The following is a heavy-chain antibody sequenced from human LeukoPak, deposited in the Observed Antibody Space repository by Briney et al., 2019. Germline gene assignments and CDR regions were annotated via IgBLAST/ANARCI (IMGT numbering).Heavy chain of an antibody. J-gene: IGHJ6*03. CDR2: IKKDGSNK. Sequence: GGSLRLSCAASGFTFSSHWMSWVRQAPGKGLEWVANIKKDGSNKYYADSVKGRFTISRDNSKNTLYLQMNSLRAEDTAVYYCAKGPIPQYYYYYYMDVWGKGTTVTISS. CDR1: GFTFSSHW. D-gene: IGHD2-2*02. V-gene: IGHV3-7*01. CDR3: AKGPIPQYYYYYYMDV.